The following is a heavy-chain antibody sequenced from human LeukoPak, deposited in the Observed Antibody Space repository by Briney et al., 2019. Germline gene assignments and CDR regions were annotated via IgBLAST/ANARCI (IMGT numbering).Heavy chain of an antibody. CDR3: ASTYCSSTSCYAKFDY. D-gene: IGHD2-2*01. J-gene: IGHJ4*02. Sequence: PSETLSLTCTVSGGSISSYYWSWIRQPPGKGLEWIGYIYYSGSTNYNPSLKSRVTISVDTSKNQFSLKLSSVTAADTAVYYFASTYCSSTSCYAKFDYWGQGTLVTVSS. V-gene: IGHV4-59*08. CDR1: GGSISSYY. CDR2: IYYSGST.